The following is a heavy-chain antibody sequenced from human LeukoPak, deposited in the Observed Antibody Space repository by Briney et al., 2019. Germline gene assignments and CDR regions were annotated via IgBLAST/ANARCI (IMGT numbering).Heavy chain of an antibody. CDR3: ARDKDVTTIDY. Sequence: GGSLRLSCAASGFTFSSYSMNWVRQAPGKGLEWVSYISSSSSTIYYADSVKGRFTISRDNAKISLYLQMNSLRAEDTAVYYCARDKDVTTIDYWGQGTLVTVSS. CDR2: ISSSSSTI. CDR1: GFTFSSYS. D-gene: IGHD5-12*01. J-gene: IGHJ4*02. V-gene: IGHV3-48*01.